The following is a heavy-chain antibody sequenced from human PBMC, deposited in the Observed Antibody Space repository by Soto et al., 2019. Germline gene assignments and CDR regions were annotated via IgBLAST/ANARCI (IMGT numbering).Heavy chain of an antibody. Sequence: QLQLQESGSGLVKPSQTLSLTCAVSGGSVSSGGYSWSWIRQPPGKGLEWIGFVNHSGSAYYNPSLRSRVTISVDRAKNQFSLRLSSVTAADTAVYYCASIPDALDIWGHGTMVTVSS. CDR3: ASIPDALDI. V-gene: IGHV4-30-2*01. J-gene: IGHJ3*02. CDR2: VNHSGSA. D-gene: IGHD2-2*02. CDR1: GGSVSSGGYS.